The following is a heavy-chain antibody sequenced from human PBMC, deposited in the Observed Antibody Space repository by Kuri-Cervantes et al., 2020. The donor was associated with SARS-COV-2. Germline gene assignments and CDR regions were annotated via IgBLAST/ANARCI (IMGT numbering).Heavy chain of an antibody. D-gene: IGHD3-10*01. Sequence: GESLKISCATSGFVFSDFGMHWVRQAPGKGLEWVAHIWHDGTNNKYADSVRGRFTVSRDNSKNTLYLQMTSLTVEDTAVYYCAKGRGWFGELLRGAYYYYGMDVWGQGTTVTVSS. V-gene: IGHV3-33*06. CDR1: GFVFSDFG. CDR3: AKGRGWFGELLRGAYYYYGMDV. CDR2: IWHDGTNN. J-gene: IGHJ6*02.